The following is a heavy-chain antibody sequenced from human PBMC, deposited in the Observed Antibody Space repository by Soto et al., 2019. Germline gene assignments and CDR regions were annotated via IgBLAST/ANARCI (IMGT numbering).Heavy chain of an antibody. CDR3: ARSPPQGDYYYGMDV. V-gene: IGHV5-51*01. CDR2: IYPGDSDT. J-gene: IGHJ6*02. CDR1: GYSFTSYW. Sequence: PGESLKISCKGSGYSFTSYWIGWVRQMPGKGLEWMGIIYPGDSDTRYSPSFQGQVTISADKSISTAYLQWSSLKASDTAMYYCARSPPQGDYYYGMDVWGQGTTVTVSS.